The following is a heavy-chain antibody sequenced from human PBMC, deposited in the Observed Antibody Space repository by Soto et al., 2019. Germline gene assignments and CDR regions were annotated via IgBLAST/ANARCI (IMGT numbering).Heavy chain of an antibody. CDR3: AREDSIIIPAVSDF. D-gene: IGHD2-2*01. Sequence: XGSLRLSCTVSGFAFNNYGINWVRQAPGKGLEWVSSISKSDYTYYSDSVKGRFTISRDNAKNSVPLQMNTLRVEDTAVYYCAREDSIIIPAVSDFWGQGTLVTVSS. CDR2: ISKSDYT. CDR1: GFAFNNYG. J-gene: IGHJ4*02. V-gene: IGHV3-21*01.